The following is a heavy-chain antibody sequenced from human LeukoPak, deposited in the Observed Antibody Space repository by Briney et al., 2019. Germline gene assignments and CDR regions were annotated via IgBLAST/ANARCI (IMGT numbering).Heavy chain of an antibody. D-gene: IGHD6-19*01. CDR2: IIPIFGTA. V-gene: IGHV1-69*05. Sequence: GASVKVSCKASGGTFSSYDISWVRQAPGQGLEWMGGIIPIFGTANYAQKFQGRVTITTDESTSTAYMELSSLRSEDTAVYYCARDYSSGWPDAFDIWGQGTMVTVSS. CDR1: GGTFSSYD. J-gene: IGHJ3*02. CDR3: ARDYSSGWPDAFDI.